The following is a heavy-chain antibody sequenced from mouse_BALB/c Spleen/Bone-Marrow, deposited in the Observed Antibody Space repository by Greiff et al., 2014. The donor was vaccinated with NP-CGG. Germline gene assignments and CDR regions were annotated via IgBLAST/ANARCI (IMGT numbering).Heavy chain of an antibody. Sequence: EVQVVESGPELVKPGASMKISCKASGYSFTGYTMNWVKQRHGKNLEWIGLINPYNGGTSYNQKFKGKATLTVDKSSSTAYMELLSLTSEDSAVYYCARGIYYGYKDFDYWGQGTTLTVSS. V-gene: IGHV1-18*01. CDR3: ARGIYYGYKDFDY. D-gene: IGHD1-2*01. CDR1: GYSFTGYT. CDR2: INPYNGGT. J-gene: IGHJ2*01.